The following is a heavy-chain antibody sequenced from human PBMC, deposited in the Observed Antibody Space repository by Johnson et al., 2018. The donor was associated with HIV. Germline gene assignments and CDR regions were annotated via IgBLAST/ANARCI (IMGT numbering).Heavy chain of an antibody. Sequence: QVQLVESGGGLVQPGRSLRLSCAASGFTFSSYAMHWVRQAPGKGLEWVAVISYDGSNKYYADSVKGRFTISRDNSKNTLYLQMNSLRAEDTAVYYCARDGKVGATPRRAFDIWGQGTMVTVSS. CDR3: ARDGKVGATPRRAFDI. J-gene: IGHJ3*02. D-gene: IGHD1-26*01. CDR1: GFTFSSYA. CDR2: ISYDGSNK. V-gene: IGHV3-30-3*01.